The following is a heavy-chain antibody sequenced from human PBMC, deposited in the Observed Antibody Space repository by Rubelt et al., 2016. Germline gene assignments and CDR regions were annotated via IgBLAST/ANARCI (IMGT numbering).Heavy chain of an antibody. Sequence: QVQLVQSGAEVKKPGASVKVSCKASGYTFTSYAMHWVRQAPGQRLEWMGWIDPYNGDTKYAQKFQGRVTMTADTATSTSNMELRSLRSDDTAMYYCARVSGWFDPWGQGTLVTVSS. CDR3: ARVSGWFDP. V-gene: IGHV1-3*01. CDR2: IDPYNGDT. CDR1: GYTFTSYA. J-gene: IGHJ5*02.